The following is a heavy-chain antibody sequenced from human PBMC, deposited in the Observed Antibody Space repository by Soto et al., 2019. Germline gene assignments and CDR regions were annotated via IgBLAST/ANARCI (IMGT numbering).Heavy chain of an antibody. CDR1: GGSISGYY. CDR3: AREGPHSGWFDP. D-gene: IGHD3-10*01. V-gene: IGHV4-59*01. Sequence: QVQLQESGPGLVKPSETLSLTCTVSGGSISGYYWSWIRQPPGKGLEWIGYIYYSGNTDYNPSLKSRVAISVDTSKNQFSLNLKSVTAADTAVYYCAREGPHSGWFDPWGQGTLVTVSS. J-gene: IGHJ5*02. CDR2: IYYSGNT.